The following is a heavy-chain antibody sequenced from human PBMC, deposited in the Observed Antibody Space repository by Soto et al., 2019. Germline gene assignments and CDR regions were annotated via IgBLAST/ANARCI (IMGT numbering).Heavy chain of an antibody. CDR2: IYHSGST. Sequence: QVQLQESGPGLVKPSGTLSLTCAVSGGSISSSNWWSWVRQPPGKGLEWIGEIYHSGSTNYNPSLTSRATISVDKSKNQFSLKLSSVTAADTAVYYCARVSGSYYYGMDVWGQGTTVTVSS. CDR1: GGSISSSNW. J-gene: IGHJ6*02. CDR3: ARVSGSYYYGMDV. D-gene: IGHD1-26*01. V-gene: IGHV4-4*02.